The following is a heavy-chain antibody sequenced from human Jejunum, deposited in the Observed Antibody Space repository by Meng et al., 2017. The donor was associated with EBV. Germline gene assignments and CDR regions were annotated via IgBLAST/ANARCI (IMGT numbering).Heavy chain of an antibody. CDR1: EFTCMSYS. CDR2: ISGTTGNT. V-gene: IGHV3-23*04. Sequence: VRRVECGGGLVRLGVSLSLSCVASEFTCMSYSMGWVRQAPGTGLEWVSTISGTTGNTNYADSVKGRFTISSDNSKSTLYLQMNSLRAEDTALYYCAKKGSPGFQPYDYWGQGTLVTVSS. J-gene: IGHJ4*02. CDR3: AKKGSPGFQPYDY. D-gene: IGHD2-2*01.